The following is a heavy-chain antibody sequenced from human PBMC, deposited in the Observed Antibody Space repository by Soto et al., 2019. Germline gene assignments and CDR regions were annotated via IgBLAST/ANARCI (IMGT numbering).Heavy chain of an antibody. Sequence: SETLSLTCTVSGGSISSGGYYWSWIRQHPGKGLEWIGYIYYSGSTYYNPSLKSRVTISVDTSKNQCSLKMSSVTAADTAVYYCARAVKGFLEWLPRSHSYGMDVWGQGTTATVAS. CDR2: IYYSGST. CDR1: GGSISSGGYY. J-gene: IGHJ6*02. V-gene: IGHV4-31*03. CDR3: ARAVKGFLEWLPRSHSYGMDV. D-gene: IGHD3-3*01.